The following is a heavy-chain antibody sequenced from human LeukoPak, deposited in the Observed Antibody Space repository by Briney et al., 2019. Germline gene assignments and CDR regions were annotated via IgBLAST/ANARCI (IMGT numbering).Heavy chain of an antibody. D-gene: IGHD3-10*01. J-gene: IGHJ6*02. CDR1: GFTVSSNY. V-gene: IGHV3-66*01. Sequence: GGSLRLSCAASGFTVSSNYMSWVRQAPGKGLEWVSVIYSGGTTSYADSVKGRFTISRDNSKNTLYLQMNSLRAEDTAVYYCARSLITMIRGAASAYYYGMDVWGQGTTVTVSS. CDR2: IYSGGTT. CDR3: ARSLITMIRGAASAYYYGMDV.